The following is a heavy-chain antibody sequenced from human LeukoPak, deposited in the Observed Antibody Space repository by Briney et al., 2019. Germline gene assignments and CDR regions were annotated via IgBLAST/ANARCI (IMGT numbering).Heavy chain of an antibody. D-gene: IGHD6-13*01. V-gene: IGHV4-30-2*01. Sequence: SETLSLTCAVSGGSISSGGYSWSWIRQPPGKGLEWIGYIYQNGNTYYNPSLKGRVTISVDRSKNQFSLNLSSVTAADTAVYYCGRGGIAAAASGIDYWGQGTLVAVSS. J-gene: IGHJ4*02. CDR2: IYQNGNT. CDR1: GGSISSGGYS. CDR3: GRGGIAAAASGIDY.